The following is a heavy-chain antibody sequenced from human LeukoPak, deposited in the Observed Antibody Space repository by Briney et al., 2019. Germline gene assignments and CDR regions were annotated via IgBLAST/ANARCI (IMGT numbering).Heavy chain of an antibody. CDR1: GFTFDDYA. CDR2: ISWNGGST. J-gene: IGHJ4*02. V-gene: IGHV3-9*01. Sequence: GGSLRLSCAASGFTFDDYAMHWVRQGPGRGLEWVSGISWNGGSTAYADSVKGRFTISRDNAKNSLYLQMNSLRAEDTALYYCARDWIWGTGFDYWGQGALVTVSS. D-gene: IGHD7-27*01. CDR3: ARDWIWGTGFDY.